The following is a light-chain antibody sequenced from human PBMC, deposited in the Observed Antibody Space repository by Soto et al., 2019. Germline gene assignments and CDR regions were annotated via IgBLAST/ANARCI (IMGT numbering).Light chain of an antibody. CDR3: QQYNNWPPYT. CDR2: GAS. CDR1: QSISYN. J-gene: IGKJ2*01. Sequence: EIVMTQSPATLSVSPGERATLSCRASQSISYNLAWYQQKPGQAPRLLIYGASTRATGIPARSSGSGSGTEFTLTISSLQSEDFAVYYCQQYNNWPPYTFGQGTKLEIK. V-gene: IGKV3-15*01.